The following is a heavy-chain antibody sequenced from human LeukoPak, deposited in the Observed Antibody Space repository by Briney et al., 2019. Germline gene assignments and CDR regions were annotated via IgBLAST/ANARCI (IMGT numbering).Heavy chain of an antibody. V-gene: IGHV4-61*05. CDR1: GGSISSSSYY. Sequence: PSETLSLTCTVSGGSISSSSYYWGWIRQPPGKGLEWIGRIYPSGSTNYNPSLKSRVTMSVDTSKNQFSLKLSSVTAADTAVYYCARGQWGGVTASYYYYYMDVWGKGTTVTVSS. D-gene: IGHD2-8*02. J-gene: IGHJ6*03. CDR3: ARGQWGGVTASYYYYYMDV. CDR2: IYPSGST.